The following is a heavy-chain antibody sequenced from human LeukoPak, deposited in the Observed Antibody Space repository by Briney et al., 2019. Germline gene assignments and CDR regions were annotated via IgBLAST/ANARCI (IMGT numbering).Heavy chain of an antibody. V-gene: IGHV1-46*01. CDR1: GYTFTSYY. Sequence: ASVKVSCKASGYTFTSYYMHWVRQAPGQGLEWMGIINPSGGSTSYAQKFQGRVTMTRDMSTSTVYMELSSLRSEDTAVYYCARDLVGAKIYYYYYYMDVWGKGTTVTVSS. D-gene: IGHD1-26*01. CDR3: ARDLVGAKIYYYYYYMDV. J-gene: IGHJ6*03. CDR2: INPSGGST.